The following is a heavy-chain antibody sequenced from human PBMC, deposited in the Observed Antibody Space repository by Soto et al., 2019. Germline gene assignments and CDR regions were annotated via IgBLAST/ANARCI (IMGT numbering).Heavy chain of an antibody. J-gene: IGHJ4*01. Sequence: GGSLRLACAASGFTFSSYAMSWVRQARGKGLEWVSAISGSGGSTYYADSVKGRFTIYRDNSKNTLYLQMNSLRAQDTAVYYCAKGHCSGGSCYLGYWGHGTLVNVS. CDR1: GFTFSSYA. D-gene: IGHD2-15*01. V-gene: IGHV3-23*01. CDR2: ISGSGGST. CDR3: AKGHCSGGSCYLGY.